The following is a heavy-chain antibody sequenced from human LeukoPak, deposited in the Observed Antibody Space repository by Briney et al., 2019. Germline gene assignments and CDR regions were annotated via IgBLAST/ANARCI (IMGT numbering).Heavy chain of an antibody. CDR3: ARDPYYYDSSGPSDV. CDR1: GGSISSYY. D-gene: IGHD3-22*01. CDR2: IYYSGST. Sequence: SETLSLTCTVSGGSISSYYWSWIRQPPGKGLEWIGYIYYSGSTNYNPSLKSRVTISVDTSKNQFSLKLSSVTAADTAVYYCARDPYYYDSSGPSDVWGQGTTVTVSS. J-gene: IGHJ6*02. V-gene: IGHV4-59*12.